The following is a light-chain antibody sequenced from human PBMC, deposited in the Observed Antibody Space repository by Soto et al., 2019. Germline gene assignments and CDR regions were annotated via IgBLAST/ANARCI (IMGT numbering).Light chain of an antibody. J-gene: IGKJ5*01. CDR3: QHYDHLPIT. CDR1: QDITNY. Sequence: DIQMTQSPSSLSASVGDRVTITCQASQDITNYLNWYQQKPGKASWLLLYVVFSLEAGVPSRFSGSGSGTDFTFTISSLQPEDIATYYCQHYDHLPITFGQGTRLEIK. V-gene: IGKV1-33*01. CDR2: VVF.